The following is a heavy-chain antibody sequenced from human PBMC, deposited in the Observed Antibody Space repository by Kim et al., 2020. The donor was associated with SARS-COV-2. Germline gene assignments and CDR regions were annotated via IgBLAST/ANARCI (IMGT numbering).Heavy chain of an antibody. J-gene: IGHJ6*02. CDR1: GFTFSSYA. CDR2: ISSNGGST. CDR3: VKGGWVKRDYYYYGMDV. Sequence: GGSLRLSCSASGFTFSSYAMHWVRQAPGKGLEYVSAISSNGGSTYYADSVKGRFTISRDNSKNTLYLQMSSLRAEDTAVYYCVKGGWVKRDYYYYGMDVWGQGTTVTVSS. D-gene: IGHD1-26*01. V-gene: IGHV3-64D*09.